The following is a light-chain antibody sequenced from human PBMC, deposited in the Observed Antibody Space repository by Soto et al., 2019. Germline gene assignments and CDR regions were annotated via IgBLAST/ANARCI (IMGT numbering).Light chain of an antibody. V-gene: IGLV2-8*01. J-gene: IGLJ1*01. Sequence: QSALTQPPSASGSPGQSVTISCTGTSSDVGGYNYVSWYQQHPGKAPKLMIYEVSKRPSGVPDRFSGSKSGNTASLTVSGLQAEDEADYYCCSLTTSHTYVFGSGTKGTVL. CDR1: SSDVGGYNY. CDR2: EVS. CDR3: CSLTTSHTYV.